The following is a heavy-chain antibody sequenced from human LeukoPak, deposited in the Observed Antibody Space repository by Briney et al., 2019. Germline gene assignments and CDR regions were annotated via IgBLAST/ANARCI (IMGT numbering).Heavy chain of an antibody. D-gene: IGHD5-18*01. CDR2: ISAYNGNT. V-gene: IGHV1-18*01. J-gene: IGHJ6*02. CDR1: GYTFTSYG. CDR3: ARDRVDTAMVTSLYYYYGMDV. Sequence: ASVKVSCKASGYTFTSYGISWVRQAPGQGLEWMGWISAYNGNTNYAQKLQGRVTMTTDTSTSTAYMELRSLRSDDTAVYYCARDRVDTAMVTSLYYYYGMDVWGQGTTVTVSS.